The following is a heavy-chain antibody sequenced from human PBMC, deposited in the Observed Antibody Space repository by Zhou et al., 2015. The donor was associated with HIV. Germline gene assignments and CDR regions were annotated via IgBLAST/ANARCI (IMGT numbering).Heavy chain of an antibody. V-gene: IGHV1-69*01. D-gene: IGHD2-21*02. Sequence: QVQLVQSGAEVKKPGSSVKVSCKASGGTFSSYAISWVRQAPGQGLEWMGGIIPIFGTANYAQKFQGRVTITADESTSTAYMELSSLRSEDTAVYYCASGDGSRPLLVDCGGDCYSLWGQGTLVTVSS. CDR1: GGTFSSYA. CDR3: ASGDGSRPLLVDCGGDCYSL. J-gene: IGHJ4*02. CDR2: IIPIFGTA.